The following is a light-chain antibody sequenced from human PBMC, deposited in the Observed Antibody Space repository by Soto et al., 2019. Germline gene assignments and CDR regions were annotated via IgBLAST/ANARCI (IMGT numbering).Light chain of an antibody. CDR3: QQYGNSRT. J-gene: IGKJ1*01. Sequence: EIVLTQSPGTLSLSPGERATLSCRASQSVSSNYLAWYQQKPGQAPRLLIYGASSRATGVPDRFSGSGSGTDFTLTISRLEPEDFALYYCQQYGNSRTFGQGTKVDIK. V-gene: IGKV3-20*01. CDR1: QSVSSNY. CDR2: GAS.